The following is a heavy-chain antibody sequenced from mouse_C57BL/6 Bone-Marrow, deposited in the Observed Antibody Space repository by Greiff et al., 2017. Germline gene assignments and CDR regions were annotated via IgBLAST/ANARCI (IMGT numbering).Heavy chain of an antibody. CDR2: INPYNGDT. D-gene: IGHD1-1*01. Sequence: VQLQQSGPELVKPGDSVKISCKASGYSFTGYFMNWVMQSHGKSLEWIGRINPYNGDTFYNQKFKGKATLTVDKSSSTAHMELRSLTSEDSAVYYCARGGTTVVATGNYYFDYWGQGTTLTVSS. CDR1: GYSFTGYF. CDR3: ARGGTTVVATGNYYFDY. J-gene: IGHJ2*01. V-gene: IGHV1-20*01.